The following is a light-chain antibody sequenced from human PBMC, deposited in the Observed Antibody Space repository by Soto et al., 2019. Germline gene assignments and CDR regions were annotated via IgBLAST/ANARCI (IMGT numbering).Light chain of an antibody. J-gene: IGLJ1*01. Sequence: QSVLTQPPSVSGAPGQRVTISCTGSSSNIGAGYDVHWYQQLPGTAPKLLIYGNSNRPSGVPDRFSGSKSGTSASLAITGLQAEGEADYYCQSYDSRLSGYVFGTGTKVTVL. CDR1: SSNIGAGYD. CDR3: QSYDSRLSGYV. CDR2: GNS. V-gene: IGLV1-40*01.